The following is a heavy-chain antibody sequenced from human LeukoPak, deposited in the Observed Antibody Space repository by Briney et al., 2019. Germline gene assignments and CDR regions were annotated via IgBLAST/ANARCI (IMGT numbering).Heavy chain of an antibody. D-gene: IGHD2-2*01. Sequence: TGGSLRLSCGASGSAFSTYAMHWVRQAPGKGLEWVSAIGFRSSDTFYADSVKGRFTISRDNSKNTLDLQMNSLAGEDTAVYYCARGCGTARCSTRYFDLWGRGTRVTVSS. CDR1: GSAFSTYA. CDR2: IGFRSSDT. J-gene: IGHJ2*01. CDR3: ARGCGTARCSTRYFDL. V-gene: IGHV3-23*01.